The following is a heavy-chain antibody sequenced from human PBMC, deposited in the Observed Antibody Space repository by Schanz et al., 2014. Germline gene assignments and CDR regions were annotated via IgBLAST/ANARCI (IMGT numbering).Heavy chain of an antibody. CDR3: AKDGPGGSGSYSADGGMDV. CDR1: GFTFSSYW. Sequence: DVHLLESGGGLIQPGGSLRLSCAASGFTFSSYWMHWVRQVPGKGLVWVSRIKSDGSSTSYADSVKGRFTISRDNSKRTLYLQMNSLRAEDTAVYYCAKDGPGGSGSYSADGGMDVWGQGTTVTVSS. D-gene: IGHD3-10*01. J-gene: IGHJ6*02. CDR2: IKSDGSST. V-gene: IGHV3-74*01.